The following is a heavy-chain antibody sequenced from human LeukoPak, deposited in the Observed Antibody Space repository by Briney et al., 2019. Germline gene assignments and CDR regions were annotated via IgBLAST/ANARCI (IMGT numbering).Heavy chain of an antibody. CDR3: VREGAAASVDY. D-gene: IGHD6-13*01. V-gene: IGHV3-64*01. CDR2: ISSNGGAT. Sequence: QSGGSLRLSCAASGFTFSSYAMNWVRQAPGKGLEYVSAISSNGGATYYANSVKGRFTISRDNSKNTLYLQMGSLRTEDMALYYCVREGAAASVDYWGQGTLVTVSS. CDR1: GFTFSSYA. J-gene: IGHJ4*02.